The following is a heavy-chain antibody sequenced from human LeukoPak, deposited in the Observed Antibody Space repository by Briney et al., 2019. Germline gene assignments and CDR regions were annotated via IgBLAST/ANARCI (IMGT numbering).Heavy chain of an antibody. J-gene: IGHJ4*02. CDR1: GFTVSSNY. CDR2: IYSGGST. CDR3: ATHSGGY. D-gene: IGHD3-16*01. Sequence: GGSLRLTCTASGFTVSSNYMTWVRQAPGKGLEWVSVIYSGGSTYYADSVKGRFVLSRDNSKNTLYLQMNSLRAEDTAVYYCATHSGGYWGQGTLVTVSS. V-gene: IGHV3-66*01.